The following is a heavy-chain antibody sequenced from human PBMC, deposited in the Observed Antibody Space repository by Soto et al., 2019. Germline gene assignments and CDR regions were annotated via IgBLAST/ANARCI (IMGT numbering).Heavy chain of an antibody. Sequence: ASVKVSCKASGGTFSSYAISWVRQAPGQGLEWMGGIIPIFGTANYAQKFQGRVTITADESTSTAYMELSSLRSEDTAVYYCARDHKSREAGDPFSSPYYFDYWGQGTLVTVSS. CDR2: IIPIFGTA. CDR1: GGTFSSYA. V-gene: IGHV1-69*13. D-gene: IGHD7-27*01. CDR3: ARDHKSREAGDPFSSPYYFDY. J-gene: IGHJ4*02.